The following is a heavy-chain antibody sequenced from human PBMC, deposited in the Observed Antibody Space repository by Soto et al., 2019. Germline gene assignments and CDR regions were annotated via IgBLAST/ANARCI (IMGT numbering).Heavy chain of an antibody. D-gene: IGHD3-16*01. CDR3: ARQGSNGAYYYYGMDV. CDR1: GYTFTSYW. Sequence: GESLKISCKGSGYTFTSYWIAWVRQMPGKGLEWMAIIYPADSDTRYSPSFQGHATISADKSNSTAYLQWSSLKASDTAMYYCARQGSNGAYYYYGMDVWGQGTTVTVSS. J-gene: IGHJ6*02. CDR2: IYPADSDT. V-gene: IGHV5-51*01.